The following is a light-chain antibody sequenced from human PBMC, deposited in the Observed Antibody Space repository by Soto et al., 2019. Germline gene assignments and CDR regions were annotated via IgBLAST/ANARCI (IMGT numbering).Light chain of an antibody. CDR2: GAP. Sequence: EIVMTQSPATLSVSPGEDATLSCGAGRRFSGSLAWYHQKLGQGPRLLIFGAPPRATGIPARFSGSGSGTEFTLTISSLQSEDFAVYYCQHYSTWLWTFGQGTKVEIK. CDR3: QHYSTWLWT. V-gene: IGKV3-15*01. J-gene: IGKJ1*01. CDR1: RRFSGS.